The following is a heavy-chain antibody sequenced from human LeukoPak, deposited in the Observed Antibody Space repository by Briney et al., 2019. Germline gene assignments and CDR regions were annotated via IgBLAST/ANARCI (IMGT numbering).Heavy chain of an antibody. CDR3: ARRFHARVFDI. CDR1: GFTFSSYE. D-gene: IGHD3-16*01. J-gene: IGHJ3*02. Sequence: GGSLRLSCAASGFTFSSYEMNCVRQAPGKGLEWVSYISSGGSTISYADSVKGRFTISRDNAKNSLNLQMYSLRAEDTAVYYCARRFHARVFDIWGQGTMVTVS. V-gene: IGHV3-48*03. CDR2: ISSGGSTI.